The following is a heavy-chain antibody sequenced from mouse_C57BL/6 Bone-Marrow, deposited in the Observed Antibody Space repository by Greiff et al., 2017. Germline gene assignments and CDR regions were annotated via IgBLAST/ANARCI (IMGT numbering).Heavy chain of an antibody. Sequence: EVKLMESGGGLVKPGGSLKLSCAASGFTFSSYAMSWVRQTPEKRLEWVATISDGGSYTYYPDNVKGRFTISRDNAKNNLYLQMSHLKSEDTAMYYCARGYYYGSSYGGYAMDYWGQGTSVTVSS. CDR1: GFTFSSYA. CDR2: ISDGGSYT. J-gene: IGHJ4*01. V-gene: IGHV5-4*03. CDR3: ARGYYYGSSYGGYAMDY. D-gene: IGHD1-1*01.